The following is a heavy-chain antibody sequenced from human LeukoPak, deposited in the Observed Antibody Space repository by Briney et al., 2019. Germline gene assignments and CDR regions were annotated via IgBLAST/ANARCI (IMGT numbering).Heavy chain of an antibody. Sequence: GGSLRLSCAASGFTFSSYWMSWVRQAPGKGLEWVANMKGRFTISRDNAKNTLYLQMNSLRAEDTAVYYCAKEIVPYYFDYWGQGTLVTVSS. CDR3: AKEIVPYYFDY. CDR1: GFTFSSYW. V-gene: IGHV3-7*03. J-gene: IGHJ4*02. D-gene: IGHD3-16*02.